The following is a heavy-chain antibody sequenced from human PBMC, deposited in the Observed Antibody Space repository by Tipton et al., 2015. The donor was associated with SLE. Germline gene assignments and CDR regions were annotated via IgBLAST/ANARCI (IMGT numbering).Heavy chain of an antibody. D-gene: IGHD6-13*01. CDR3: AKDSRSSSWYYFDY. J-gene: IGHJ4*02. Sequence: SLRLSCVASGFSFYTYGMHWVRQAPGKGLEWVAFIRYDGSNKYYADSVKGRFTISRDNSKNTLYLQMNSLRAEDTAVYYCAKDSRSSSWYYFDYWGQGTLVTVSS. V-gene: IGHV3-30*02. CDR2: IRYDGSNK. CDR1: GFSFYTYG.